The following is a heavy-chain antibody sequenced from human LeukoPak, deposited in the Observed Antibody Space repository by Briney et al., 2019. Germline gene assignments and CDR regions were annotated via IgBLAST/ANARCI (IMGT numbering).Heavy chain of an antibody. V-gene: IGHV3-33*08. CDR3: ARSPVGYCSSTSCYEFEY. CDR2: IWYDGSNK. CDR1: GFTFSSYA. J-gene: IGHJ4*02. D-gene: IGHD2-2*01. Sequence: GRSLRLSCAASGFTFSSYAMHWVRQAPGKGLEWVAVIWYDGSNKYYADSVKGRFTISRDNSKNTLYLQMNSLRAEDTAVYYCARSPVGYCSSTSCYEFEYWGQGTLVTVSS.